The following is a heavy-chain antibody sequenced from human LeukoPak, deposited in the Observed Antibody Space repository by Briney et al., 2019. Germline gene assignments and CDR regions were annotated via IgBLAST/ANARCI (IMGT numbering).Heavy chain of an antibody. CDR3: ARYGSSFGAADY. D-gene: IGHD6-13*01. V-gene: IGHV4-59*08. J-gene: IGHJ4*02. Sequence: PSETLSLTCTVSGGSISSYYWSWIRQPPGKGLEWIGYIYYSGSTNYNPSLKSRVTISVDTPKNQFSLKLSSVTAADTAVYYCARYGSSFGAADYWGQGTLVTVSS. CDR1: GGSISSYY. CDR2: IYYSGST.